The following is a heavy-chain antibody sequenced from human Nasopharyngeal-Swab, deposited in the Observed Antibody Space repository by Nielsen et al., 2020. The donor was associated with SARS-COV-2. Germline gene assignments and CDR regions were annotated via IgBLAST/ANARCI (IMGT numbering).Heavy chain of an antibody. V-gene: IGHV4-39*01. CDR3: ARRKTSPYFDP. Sequence: SETLSLTCTVSGGSINRNSYYCGWIRQTPGKGLEWIGSVYFDGTHYYNPSLKTRVTISVDTSKNQFSVRLTSVTAADTAVYFCARRKTSPYFDPWGQGTLVTVSS. J-gene: IGHJ5*02. CDR2: VYFDGTH. CDR1: GGSINRNSYY.